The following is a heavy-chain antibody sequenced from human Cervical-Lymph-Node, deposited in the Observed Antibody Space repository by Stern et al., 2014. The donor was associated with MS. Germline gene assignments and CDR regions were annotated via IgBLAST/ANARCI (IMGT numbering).Heavy chain of an antibody. CDR2: IYYSGST. CDR3: AGYYDILTGYDY. CDR1: GGSISSYY. D-gene: IGHD3-9*01. Sequence: QLQLQDSGPGLEKPSATLSLTCTVSGGSISSYYWSWIRQPPGKGLEWIGYIYYSGSTNYNPSLKSRVTISVDTSKNQFSLKLSSVTAADTAVYYCAGYYDILTGYDYWGQGTLVTVSS. V-gene: IGHV4-59*01. J-gene: IGHJ4*02.